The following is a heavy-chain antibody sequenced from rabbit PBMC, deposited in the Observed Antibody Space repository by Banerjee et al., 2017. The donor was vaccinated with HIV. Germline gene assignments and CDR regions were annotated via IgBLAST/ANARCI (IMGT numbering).Heavy chain of an antibody. CDR1: GFDFSYYY. CDR3: ARVLSSVDVYTYAYAGYAYGTVYYGMDL. CDR2: IYPAAGAT. V-gene: IGHV1S7*01. Sequence: QLVESGGGLVTLGGSLKLSCRASGFDFSYYYISWVRQAPGKGLEWIGCIYPAAGATDYATWVNGRFTISSDNAQNTVDLQMNSLTAADTATYFCARVLSSVDVYTYAYAGYAYGTVYYGMDLWGQGTLVTVS. D-gene: IGHD6-1*01. J-gene: IGHJ6*01.